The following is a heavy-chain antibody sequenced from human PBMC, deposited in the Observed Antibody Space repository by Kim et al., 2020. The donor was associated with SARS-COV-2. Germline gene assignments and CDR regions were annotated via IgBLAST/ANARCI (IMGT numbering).Heavy chain of an antibody. V-gene: IGHV1-18*01. D-gene: IGHD3-16*01. J-gene: IGHJ6*02. CDR3: ARGRGIRDYYYYGMDV. Sequence: KLQGRVTMTTDTSTSTAYMELRSLRSDDTAVYYCARGRGIRDYYYYGMDVWGQGTTVTVSS.